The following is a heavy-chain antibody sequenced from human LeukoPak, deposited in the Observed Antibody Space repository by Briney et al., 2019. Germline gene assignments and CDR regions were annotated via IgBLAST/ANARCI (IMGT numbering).Heavy chain of an antibody. V-gene: IGHV4-31*03. J-gene: IGHJ3*02. CDR1: GGSISSGGYY. CDR2: IYYSGST. D-gene: IGHD3-22*01. Sequence: SETLSLTCTVSGGSISSGGYYWSWIRQHPGKGLEWIGYIYYSGSTYYNPSLKSRVTISVDTSKNQFSLKLSSVTAADTAVYYCARDSYYYDSSGYSLPAFGIWGQGTMVTVSS. CDR3: ARDSYYYDSSGYSLPAFGI.